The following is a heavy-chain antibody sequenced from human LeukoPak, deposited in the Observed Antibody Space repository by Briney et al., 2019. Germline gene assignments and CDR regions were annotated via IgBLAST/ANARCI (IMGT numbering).Heavy chain of an antibody. D-gene: IGHD6-6*01. J-gene: IGHJ3*02. Sequence: GGSLRLSCAASGFTFSSYGMHWVRQAPGKGLEWVAFIRYDGSNKYYADSVKGRFTISRDNSKNTLYLQMNSLRAEDTAVYYCAKDYTYSTSDAFDIWGQGTMVTVSS. CDR1: GFTFSSYG. V-gene: IGHV3-30*02. CDR3: AKDYTYSTSDAFDI. CDR2: IRYDGSNK.